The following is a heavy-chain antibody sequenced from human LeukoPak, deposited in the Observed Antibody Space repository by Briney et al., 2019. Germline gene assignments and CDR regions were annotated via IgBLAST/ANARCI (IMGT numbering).Heavy chain of an antibody. J-gene: IGHJ4*02. CDR3: ARDLPYYSDTGGLDY. D-gene: IGHD3-22*01. V-gene: IGHV3-48*01. CDR2: ISSSSSTI. CDR1: GFTFSSYS. Sequence: GGSLRLSCAASGFTFSSYSMNWVRQAPGKGLEWVSYISSSSSTIYYADSVKGRFTISRDNVKNSLYLQMNSLRAEDTAVYYCARDLPYYSDTGGLDYWGQGTLVTVSS.